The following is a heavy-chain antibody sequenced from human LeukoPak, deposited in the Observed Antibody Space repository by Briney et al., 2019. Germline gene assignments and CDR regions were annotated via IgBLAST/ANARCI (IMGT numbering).Heavy chain of an antibody. CDR1: GGSVSSGSYY. J-gene: IGHJ4*02. V-gene: IGHV4-61*01. D-gene: IGHD3-10*01. Sequence: PLETLSLTCTVSGGSVSSGSYYWSWIRQPPGKGLEWIGYIYYSGSTNYNPSLKSRVTISVDTSKNQFSLKLSSVTAADTAVYYCARDFYGSGSPTPGYWGQGTLVTVSS. CDR2: IYYSGST. CDR3: ARDFYGSGSPTPGY.